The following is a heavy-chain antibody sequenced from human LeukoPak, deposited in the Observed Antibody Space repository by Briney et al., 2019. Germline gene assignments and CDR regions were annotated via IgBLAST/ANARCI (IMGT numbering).Heavy chain of an antibody. J-gene: IGHJ4*02. CDR2: ISGNGDIT. D-gene: IGHD3-22*01. Sequence: GGSLRLSCAASRFTFNTYAVNWVRQAPGKGLEWVSAISGNGDITYYADSVRGRFTISRDNSKNTLYLQMNSLRAEDTAVYYCAKVLSDSSEYYFDYWGQGTLVTVSS. V-gene: IGHV3-23*01. CDR3: AKVLSDSSEYYFDY. CDR1: RFTFNTYA.